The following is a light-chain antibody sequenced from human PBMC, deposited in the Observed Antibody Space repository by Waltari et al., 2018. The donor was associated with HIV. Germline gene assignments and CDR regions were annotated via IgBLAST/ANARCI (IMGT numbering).Light chain of an antibody. CDR2: GAT. CDR3: QQYNTSPWT. Sequence: IVLTQSPGTLSLSPGERATLSCRASQSVSSNSLGWYQQKPGQAPRLLIYGATSRATGIPDRFSGSGSGTDFSLTISRLEPEDFAVYYCQQYNTSPWTFGQGTKVEIK. J-gene: IGKJ1*01. V-gene: IGKV3-20*01. CDR1: QSVSSNS.